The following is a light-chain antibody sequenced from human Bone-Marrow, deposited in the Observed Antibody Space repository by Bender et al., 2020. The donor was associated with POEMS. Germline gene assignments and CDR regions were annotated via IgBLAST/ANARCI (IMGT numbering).Light chain of an antibody. Sequence: QSVLTQPPSVSGAPGQRVTISCTGSSSNIGAGFDVHWYQQLPGTAPKLLIFNTSDRPLGVPDRFSGSKSGTSGSLAITGLQAEDESVYYCCSYADNYTFIFGGGTILTVL. V-gene: IGLV1-40*01. J-gene: IGLJ2*01. CDR1: SSNIGAGFD. CDR2: NTS. CDR3: CSYADNYTFI.